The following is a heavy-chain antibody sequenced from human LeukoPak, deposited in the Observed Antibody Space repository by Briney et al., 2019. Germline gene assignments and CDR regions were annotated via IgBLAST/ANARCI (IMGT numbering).Heavy chain of an antibody. Sequence: GASVKVSCKASGYTFTGYYMHWVRQAPGQGLEWMGWINPNSGGTNYAQKFQGRVTMTRDTSISTAYMELSRLRSDDTAVYYCARGTYHYDSSGYYYPDYWGQGTLVTVSS. CDR1: GYTFTGYY. CDR2: INPNSGGT. J-gene: IGHJ4*02. D-gene: IGHD3-22*01. V-gene: IGHV1-2*02. CDR3: ARGTYHYDSSGYYYPDY.